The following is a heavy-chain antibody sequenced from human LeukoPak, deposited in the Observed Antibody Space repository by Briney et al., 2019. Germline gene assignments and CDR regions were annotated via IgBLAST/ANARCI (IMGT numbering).Heavy chain of an antibody. V-gene: IGHV4-39*01. CDR2: IYYSGSS. Sequence: SETLSLTCSVSGGSISSSSSYWGWIRQPPGKGLEWIGSIYYSGSSFDNPALKSRVTISVDTSKNQFSLKLSSVTAADTAVYYCARARYYYNYMDVWGKGTTVTVSS. J-gene: IGHJ6*03. CDR1: GGSISSSSSY. CDR3: ARARYYYNYMDV.